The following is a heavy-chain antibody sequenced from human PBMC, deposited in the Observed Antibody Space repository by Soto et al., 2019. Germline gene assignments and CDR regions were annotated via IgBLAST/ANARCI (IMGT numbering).Heavy chain of an antibody. J-gene: IGHJ6*03. D-gene: IGHD3-16*01. CDR1: GGSLSDYF. V-gene: IGHV4-34*01. CDR3: ARGGISHWAYFYDVDV. Sequence: SETLSLTCVVSGGSLSDYFWSWIRQPPGMALEWIGEINHLGSINYNPSLKSRVTMSVDTSKNQFSLTLNSVTAADTATYYCARGGISHWAYFYDVDVGVRGTTVTVPS. CDR2: INHLGSI.